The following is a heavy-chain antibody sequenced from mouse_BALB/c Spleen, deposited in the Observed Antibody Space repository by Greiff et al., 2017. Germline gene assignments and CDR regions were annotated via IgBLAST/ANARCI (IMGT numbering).Heavy chain of an antibody. D-gene: IGHD2-14*01. CDR2: IFPGTGTT. J-gene: IGHJ4*01. Sequence: QVQLQQSGPELVKPGASVKLSCKTSGYTFTSYWIQWVKQRPGQGLGWIGEIFPGTGTTYYNEKFKGKATLTIDTSSSTAYMQLSSLTSEDSAVYFCARKVRQYYYAMDYWGQGTSVTVSS. CDR1: GYTFTSYW. V-gene: IGHV1S132*01. CDR3: ARKVRQYYYAMDY.